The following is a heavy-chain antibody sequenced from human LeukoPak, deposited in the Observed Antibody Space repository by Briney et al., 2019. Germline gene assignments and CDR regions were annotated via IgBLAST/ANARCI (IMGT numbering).Heavy chain of an antibody. V-gene: IGHV1-69*13. CDR3: ARDNGEAHSSGCQHY. CDR1: GGTFSGYA. CDR2: IIPIFGTA. J-gene: IGHJ4*02. D-gene: IGHD6-19*01. Sequence: ASVKVSCKASGGTFSGYAISWVRQAPGQGLEWMGGIIPIFGTANYAQKFQGRVTITADESTSTAYMELSSLRSEDTAVYYCARDNGEAHSSGCQHYWGQGTLVTVSS.